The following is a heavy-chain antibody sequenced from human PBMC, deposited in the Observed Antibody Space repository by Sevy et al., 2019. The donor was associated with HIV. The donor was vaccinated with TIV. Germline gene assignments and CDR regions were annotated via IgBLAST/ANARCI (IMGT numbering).Heavy chain of an antibody. Sequence: WGSLRLSCAASGFTVSSNYMSWVRQAPGKGLEWVSVIYSGGSTYYADSVKGRFTISRDNSKNTLYLQMNSLRAEDTAVYYCARGLYSYGYNYWGQGTLVTVSS. J-gene: IGHJ4*02. CDR3: ARGLYSYGYNY. V-gene: IGHV3-53*01. CDR1: GFTVSSNY. D-gene: IGHD5-18*01. CDR2: IYSGGST.